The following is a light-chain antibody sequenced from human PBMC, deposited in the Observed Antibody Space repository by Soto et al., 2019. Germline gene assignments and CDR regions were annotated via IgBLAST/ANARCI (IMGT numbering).Light chain of an antibody. V-gene: IGKV3-15*01. J-gene: IGKJ5*01. Sequence: EVVMTQSPATLSVSPWERATLSCWASQSVRNNLAWYQQKPGQAPRLLIYGASTRATGIPVRFSGSGSGTEFTLTISSLQSEDFAVYYCQQYNKWPWITFGQGTRLEIK. CDR2: GAS. CDR1: QSVRNN. CDR3: QQYNKWPWIT.